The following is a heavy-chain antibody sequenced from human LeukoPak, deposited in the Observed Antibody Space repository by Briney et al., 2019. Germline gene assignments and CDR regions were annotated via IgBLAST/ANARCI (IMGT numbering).Heavy chain of an antibody. V-gene: IGHV3-53*01. CDR3: ARNYDFWSGYYRSGAFDI. D-gene: IGHD3-3*01. J-gene: IGHJ3*02. Sequence: GGSLRLSCAASGFTVSSNYMSWVRQAPGKGLEWVSVIYSGGSTYYADSVKGRFTISRDNSKNTLYLQMNGLRAEDTAVYYCARNYDFWSGYYRSGAFDIWGQGTMVTVSS. CDR2: IYSGGST. CDR1: GFTVSSNY.